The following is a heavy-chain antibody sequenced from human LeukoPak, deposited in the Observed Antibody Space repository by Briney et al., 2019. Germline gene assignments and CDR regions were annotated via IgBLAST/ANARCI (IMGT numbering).Heavy chain of an antibody. CDR3: ATGYCSGGSCYSGRDFDY. CDR2: INPSGGST. J-gene: IGHJ4*02. D-gene: IGHD2-15*01. V-gene: IGHV1-46*01. Sequence: GASVKVSCKASGYTFTSYYMHWVRQAPGQGLEWMGLINPSGGSTSYAQKFQGRVTMTRDTSTSTVYMELSSLRSEDTAVYYCATGYCSGGSCYSGRDFDYWGQGTLVTVSS. CDR1: GYTFTSYY.